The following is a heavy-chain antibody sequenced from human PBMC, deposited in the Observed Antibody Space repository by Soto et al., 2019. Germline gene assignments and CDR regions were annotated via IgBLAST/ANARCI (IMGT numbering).Heavy chain of an antibody. CDR2: INPNSGGT. CDR1: GYTFTGYY. Sequence: ASVKVSCKASGYTFTGYYMHWVRQAPGQGLEWMGWINPNSGGTNYAQKFQGWVTMTRDTSISTAYMELSRLRSDDTAVYYCARDSHYYYYGMDVWGQGTTVTVS. J-gene: IGHJ6*02. CDR3: ARDSHYYYYGMDV. V-gene: IGHV1-2*04.